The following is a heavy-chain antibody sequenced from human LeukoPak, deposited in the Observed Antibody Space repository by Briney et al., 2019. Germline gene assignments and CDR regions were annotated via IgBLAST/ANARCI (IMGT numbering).Heavy chain of an antibody. V-gene: IGHV1-2*06. D-gene: IGHD6-19*01. CDR1: GYTFTGYY. CDR3: ARVSIAVAGTRIDY. CDR2: INPNSGGT. J-gene: IGHJ4*02. Sequence: ASVKVSCKASGYTFTGYYMHWVRQAPGQGLEWMGRINPNSGGTNYAQKFQGRVTMTRDTSISTAYMELSRLRSDDTAVYYCARVSIAVAGTRIDYWGQGTLVAVSS.